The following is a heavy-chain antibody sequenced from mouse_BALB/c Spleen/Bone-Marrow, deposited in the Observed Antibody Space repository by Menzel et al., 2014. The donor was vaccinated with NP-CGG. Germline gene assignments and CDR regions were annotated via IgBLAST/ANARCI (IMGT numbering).Heavy chain of an antibody. V-gene: IGHV1S81*02. CDR2: INPSNVDT. CDR1: GYTFTSYY. D-gene: IGHD1-1*01. J-gene: IGHJ4*01. CDR3: SRGYYGSTYYYAMDY. Sequence: LVESGAELVKPGASVELSCKASGYTFTSYYMFWVKQRPGQGLEWIGEINPSNVDTNFNEKFKSKATLTLDKSSNTAYMQLSSLTSEDSAVYYCSRGYYGSTYYYAMDYWGQGTSVTVSS.